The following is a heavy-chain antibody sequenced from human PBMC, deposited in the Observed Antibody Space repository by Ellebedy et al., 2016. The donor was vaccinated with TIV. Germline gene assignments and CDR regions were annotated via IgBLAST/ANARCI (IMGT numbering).Heavy chain of an antibody. J-gene: IGHJ6*02. CDR1: GGSISSYY. CDR2: IYYSGST. Sequence: MPSETLSLTCTVSGGSISSYYWSWIRQPPGKGLEWIGYIYYSGSTNYNPSLKSRVTISVDTSKNQFSLKLSSVTAADTAVYYCARSLGAVVPAAPRGMDVWGQGTTVTVSS. CDR3: ARSLGAVVPAAPRGMDV. D-gene: IGHD2-2*01. V-gene: IGHV4-59*01.